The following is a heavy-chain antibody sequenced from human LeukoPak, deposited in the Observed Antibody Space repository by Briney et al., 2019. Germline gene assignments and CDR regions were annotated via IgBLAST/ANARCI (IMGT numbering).Heavy chain of an antibody. CDR3: ARGRGPNYYDGSGYYFDY. Sequence: SETLSLTCAVYGGSFSGYYWSWIRQPPGKGLEWIGEINHSGSTNYNPSLKSRVTISVDTSKNQFSLKLSSVTAADTAVYYCARGRGPNYYDGSGYYFDYWGQGTLVTVSS. J-gene: IGHJ4*02. V-gene: IGHV4-34*01. D-gene: IGHD3-22*01. CDR1: GGSFSGYY. CDR2: INHSGST.